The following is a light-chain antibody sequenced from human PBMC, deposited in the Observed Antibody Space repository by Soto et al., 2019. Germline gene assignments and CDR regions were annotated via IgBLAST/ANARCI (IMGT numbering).Light chain of an antibody. Sequence: QSVLTQPPSVSGAPGQRVTISCTGSSSNIGAGYDVHWYQQLPGTAPKLLIYGNSNRPSGVPDRFSGSKSGTSAALAITGLQAEEEAEYYGQAYDSSLSGWVFGGGTQLTVL. CDR2: GNS. J-gene: IGLJ3*02. CDR3: QAYDSSLSGWV. CDR1: SSNIGAGYD. V-gene: IGLV1-40*01.